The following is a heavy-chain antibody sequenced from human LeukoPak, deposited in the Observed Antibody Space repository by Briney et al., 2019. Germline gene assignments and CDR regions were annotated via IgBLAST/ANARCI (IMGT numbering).Heavy chain of an antibody. CDR2: ISYDGSNK. Sequence: GRSLRLSCAASGFTFSSYGMHWVRQAPGKGLEWVAVISYDGSNKYYADSVKGRFTISRDNSKNTLYLQMNSLRAEDTAVYYCAKGAGDWFDPWGQGTWSPSPQ. CDR1: GFTFSSYG. CDR3: AKGAGDWFDP. J-gene: IGHJ5*02. D-gene: IGHD1-14*01. V-gene: IGHV3-30*18.